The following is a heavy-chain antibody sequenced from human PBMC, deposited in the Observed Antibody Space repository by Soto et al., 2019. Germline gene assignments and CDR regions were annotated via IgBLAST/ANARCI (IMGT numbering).Heavy chain of an antibody. Sequence: SGPTLVNPTQTLTLTCTFSGFSLNTSGLCVSWIRQPPGKGLEWIGYIYYSGSTNYNPSLKSRVTISADTSENQFSLKLRSVSDADAAVYYCAILGDGSGSTYLFRSWGQGTQVTVSS. J-gene: IGHJ4*02. D-gene: IGHD6-19*01. CDR2: IYYSGST. CDR1: GFSLNTSGLC. V-gene: IGHV4-61*08. CDR3: AILGDGSGSTYLFRS.